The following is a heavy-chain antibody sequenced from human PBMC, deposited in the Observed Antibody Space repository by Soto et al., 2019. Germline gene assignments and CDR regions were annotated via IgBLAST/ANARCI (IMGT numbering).Heavy chain of an antibody. J-gene: IGHJ4*02. CDR3: ARGQRRGGSSGWSL. CDR2: INHRGGA. V-gene: IGHV4-34*02. D-gene: IGHD6-19*01. CDR1: GGPFRGNY. Sequence: QVQLQQWGAGQLKPWETLSSTCAALGKSLGANGGPFRGNYWAWIRQPPGKGREWIGEINHRGGANYKPSLKSRVTISVDTSKNQFSLNLNSVTAADTAVYYCARGQRRGGSSGWSLWGQGTLVTVSS.